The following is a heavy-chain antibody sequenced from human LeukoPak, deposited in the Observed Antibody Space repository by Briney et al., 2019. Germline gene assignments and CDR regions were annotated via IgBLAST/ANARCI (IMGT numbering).Heavy chain of an antibody. J-gene: IGHJ2*01. CDR1: GFTFSSYA. CDR2: VGNTGQAK. CDR3: AKEAGWGTWYFDV. V-gene: IGHV3-30*02. D-gene: IGHD3-16*01. Sequence: GGSLRLSCAASGFTFSSYAMHWVRQTPGKGLEWVAVVGNTGQAKFYSDSVRGRFTISKVNSNNAVYLEMNFLRDDDTAVYYCAKEAGWGTWYFDVWGRGALVTVSS.